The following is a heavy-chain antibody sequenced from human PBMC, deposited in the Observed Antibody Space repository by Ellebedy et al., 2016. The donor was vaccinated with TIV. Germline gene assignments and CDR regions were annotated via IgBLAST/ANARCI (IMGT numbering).Heavy chain of an antibody. Sequence: MPGGSLRLSCTVSGGSISSYYWSCIRQPPGKGLEWIGYIYYSGSTNYNPSLKSRVTISVDTSKNQFSLKLSSVTAADTAVYYCARHSGIVGALDYWGQGTLVTVSS. D-gene: IGHD1-26*01. V-gene: IGHV4-59*08. CDR2: IYYSGST. CDR3: ARHSGIVGALDY. CDR1: GGSISSYY. J-gene: IGHJ4*02.